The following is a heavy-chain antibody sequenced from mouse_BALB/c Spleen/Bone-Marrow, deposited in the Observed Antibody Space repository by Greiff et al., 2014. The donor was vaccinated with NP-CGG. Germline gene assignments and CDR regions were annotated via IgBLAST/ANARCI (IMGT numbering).Heavy chain of an antibody. J-gene: IGHJ3*01. V-gene: IGHV1-9*01. D-gene: IGHD3-1*01. CDR1: GYTFSSYW. Sequence: QVQLQQSGAELMKPGASVKISCKATGYTFSSYWIERVKPRPGPGLEWIGEILPGSGNTNYNEKFKGKATFTADTSSNTAYMQLSSLTSEDSAVYYCARELGLRLAYWGQGTLVTVSA. CDR2: ILPGSGNT. CDR3: ARELGLRLAY.